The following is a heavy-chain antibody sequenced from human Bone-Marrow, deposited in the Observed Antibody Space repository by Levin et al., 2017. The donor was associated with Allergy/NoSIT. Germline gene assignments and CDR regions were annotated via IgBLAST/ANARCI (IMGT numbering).Heavy chain of an antibody. D-gene: IGHD3-10*01. CDR3: ARQGENSLSGVYGSGNGAFDI. J-gene: IGHJ3*02. V-gene: IGHV3-21*01. CDR2: ISSSSSYI. CDR1: GFTFSSYS. Sequence: PGGSLRLSCAASGFTFSSYSMNWVRQAPGKGLEWVSSISSSSSYIYYADSVKGRFTISRDNAKNSLYLQMNSLRAEDTAVYYCARQGENSLSGVYGSGNGAFDIWGQGTMVTVSS.